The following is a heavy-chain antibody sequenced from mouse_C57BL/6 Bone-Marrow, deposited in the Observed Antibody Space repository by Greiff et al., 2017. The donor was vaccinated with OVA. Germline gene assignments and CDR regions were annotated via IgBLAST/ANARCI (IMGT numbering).Heavy chain of an antibody. Sequence: QVQLQQSGPELARPWASVKISCQAFYTFSSRVHFAIRDTNYWMQWVKQRPVQGLEWIGAIYPGNGDPSYNQKFTGKATLTADKSFSTAYMQHSSLASEDCAVYCCAHSWDGYWGQGTTLTVSS. J-gene: IGHJ2*01. CDR2: VQGLEWIG. CDR1: YTFSSRVH. D-gene: IGHD4-1*01. CDR3: SEDCAVYCCAHSWDGY. V-gene: IGHV1-87*01.